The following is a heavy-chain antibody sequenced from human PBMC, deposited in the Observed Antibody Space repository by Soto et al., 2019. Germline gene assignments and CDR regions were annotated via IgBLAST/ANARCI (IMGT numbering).Heavy chain of an antibody. CDR3: ARVGRGFWYLDL. J-gene: IGHJ2*01. D-gene: IGHD6-25*01. V-gene: IGHV3-74*01. CDR2: MNSDGSTT. CDR1: GFTFSSYW. Sequence: EVQLVESGGGLVQPGGSLRLSCAASGFTFSSYWMHWVRQAPGKGLVWVSRMNSDGSTTSYADSVKGRFTISRGNAKNTVYLQMNSLRAEDTAVYYCARVGRGFWYLDLWGRGTLVTVSS.